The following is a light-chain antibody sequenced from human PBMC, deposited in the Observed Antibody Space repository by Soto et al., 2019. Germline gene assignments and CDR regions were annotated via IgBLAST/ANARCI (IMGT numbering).Light chain of an antibody. CDR2: DAS. Sequence: DIQMTQSPSTLSASVGERVTITCRASQSISSWLAWYQQKPGKAPKLLIYDASSLESGVPSRFSGSGSGTEFTLTISSLQPDEFATYYCQQYNSYWTFGQGTKVDIK. CDR1: QSISSW. V-gene: IGKV1-5*01. J-gene: IGKJ1*01. CDR3: QQYNSYWT.